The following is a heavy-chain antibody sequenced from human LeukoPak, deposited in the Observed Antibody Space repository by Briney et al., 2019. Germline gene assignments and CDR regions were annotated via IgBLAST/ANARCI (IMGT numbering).Heavy chain of an antibody. J-gene: IGHJ4*02. CDR1: GYTFTGYY. V-gene: IGHV1-2*02. CDR2: INPNSSDT. CDR3: ARASTGGSYYAVY. D-gene: IGHD1-26*01. Sequence: ASVKVSCKASGYTFTGYYIHWVRQAPGQGLEWVGWINPNSSDTKYTQNFQGRVTMTRDTSISTAYMELSSLRSEDTAVYYCARASTGGSYYAVYWGQGTLVTVSS.